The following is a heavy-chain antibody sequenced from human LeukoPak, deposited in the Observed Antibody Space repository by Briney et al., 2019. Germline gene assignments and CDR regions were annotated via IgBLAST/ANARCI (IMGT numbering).Heavy chain of an antibody. J-gene: IGHJ6*03. Sequence: SETLSLTRTVSGGSISSHYWSWIRQPPGKGLEWIGYIYYSGSTNYNPSLKSRVTISVDTSKNQFFLKLSSVTAADTAVYYCARGYCSSTSCYYYYYYYMDVWGKGTTVTVSS. CDR2: IYYSGST. D-gene: IGHD2-2*01. V-gene: IGHV4-59*11. CDR3: ARGYCSSTSCYYYYYYYMDV. CDR1: GGSISSHY.